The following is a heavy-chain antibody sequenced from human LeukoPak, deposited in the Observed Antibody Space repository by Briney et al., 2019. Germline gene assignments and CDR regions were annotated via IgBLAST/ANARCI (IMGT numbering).Heavy chain of an antibody. CDR2: ISGSGGST. D-gene: IGHD3-22*01. CDR1: GFTFSSYG. CDR3: AKGGDSSGYYGIFDY. Sequence: GGTLRLSCAASGFTFSSYGMRGVREAPGKGVEWVSAISGSGGSTYYADSVKGRFTISRDNSKNTLYLQMNSLRAEDTAVYYCAKGGDSSGYYGIFDYWGQGTLVTVSS. J-gene: IGHJ4*02. V-gene: IGHV3-23*01.